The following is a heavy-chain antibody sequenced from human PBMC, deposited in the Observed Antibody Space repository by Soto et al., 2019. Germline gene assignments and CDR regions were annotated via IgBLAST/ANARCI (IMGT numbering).Heavy chain of an antibody. CDR3: AMGGATSNWFGP. J-gene: IGHJ5*02. CDR2: ISADTGDT. D-gene: IGHD1-26*01. Sequence: ASVKVSCKASGYRFHIYVITWVRQAPGKGLEWMGWISADTGDTSYAQKVQDRVTMTTDASTSTAYMEMRSLRSDDTAVYYCAMGGATSNWFGPWGQGTLVTVSS. V-gene: IGHV1-18*01. CDR1: GYRFHIYV.